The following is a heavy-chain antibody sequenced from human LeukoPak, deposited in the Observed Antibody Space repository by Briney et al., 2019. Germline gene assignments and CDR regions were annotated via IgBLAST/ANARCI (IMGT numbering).Heavy chain of an antibody. Sequence: PSETLSLTCTVSGGSISSSSYYWGWIRQPPGKGLEWIGSIYYSGSTYYNPSLKSRVTISVDTSKNQFSLKLSSVTAADTAVYYCARDSEVTVNWGQGTLVTVSS. V-gene: IGHV4-39*07. CDR3: ARDSEVTVN. D-gene: IGHD2-21*02. CDR1: GGSISSSSYY. J-gene: IGHJ4*02. CDR2: IYYSGST.